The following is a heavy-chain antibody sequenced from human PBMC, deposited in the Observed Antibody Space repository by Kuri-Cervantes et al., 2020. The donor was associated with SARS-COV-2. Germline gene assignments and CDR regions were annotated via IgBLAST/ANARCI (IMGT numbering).Heavy chain of an antibody. J-gene: IGHJ5*02. CDR1: GYTFTGYY. D-gene: IGHD2-2*01. CDR3: ARDHIVVVPAALNWFDP. Sequence: ASVKVSCKASGYTFTGYYMHWARQAPGQGLEWMGWINPNSGGTNYAQKFQGWVTMTRDTSISTAYMELSSLRSEDTAVYYCARDHIVVVPAALNWFDPWGQGTLVTVSS. CDR2: INPNSGGT. V-gene: IGHV1-2*04.